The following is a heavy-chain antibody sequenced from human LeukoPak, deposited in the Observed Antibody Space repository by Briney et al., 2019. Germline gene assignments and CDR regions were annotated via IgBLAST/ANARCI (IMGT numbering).Heavy chain of an antibody. CDR1: GFTFSSYA. V-gene: IGHV3-30*02. J-gene: IGHJ4*02. CDR2: IRYDGSNT. CDR3: ARQPARIAAADY. D-gene: IGHD6-13*01. Sequence: GGSLRLSCAASGFTFSSYAMHWVRQAPGKGLEWVTFIRYDGSNTYYADSVKGRFTISRDNSKNTLYLQMNSLRAEDTAVYYCARQPARIAAADYWGQGTLVTVSS.